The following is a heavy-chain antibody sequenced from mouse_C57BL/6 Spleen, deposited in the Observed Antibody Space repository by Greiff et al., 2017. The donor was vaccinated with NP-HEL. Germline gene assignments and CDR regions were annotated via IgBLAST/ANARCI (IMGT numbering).Heavy chain of an antibody. V-gene: IGHV5-15*04. CDR3: ARRRSYYGSSPWYFDV. D-gene: IGHD1-1*01. CDR2: ISNLAYSI. J-gene: IGHJ1*03. Sequence: DVHLVESGGGLVQPGGSLKLSCAASGFTFSDYGMEWVRQAPRKGPEWVASISNLAYSIYYADTVTGRFTISRENAKTTLYLEMSSLRSEDTAMYDCARRRSYYGSSPWYFDVWGTGTTVTVSS. CDR1: GFTFSDYG.